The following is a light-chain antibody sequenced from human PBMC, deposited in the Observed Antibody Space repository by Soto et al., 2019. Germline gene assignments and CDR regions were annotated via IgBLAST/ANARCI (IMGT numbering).Light chain of an antibody. CDR2: DTS. V-gene: IGKV3-20*01. CDR3: QQYNFWRSIT. J-gene: IGKJ5*01. Sequence: ELVLTQSPGTLSLSPGERATLPCRASQSVSSSYLAWYPHKPGQAPRLLIYDTSTRAAGIPARFSGSGSGTDFTLTISSLQSEDFAVYYCQQYNFWRSITFGQGTRLEIK. CDR1: QSVSSSY.